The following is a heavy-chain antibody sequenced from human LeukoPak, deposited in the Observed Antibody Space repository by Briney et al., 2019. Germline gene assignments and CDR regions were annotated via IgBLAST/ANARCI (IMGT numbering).Heavy chain of an antibody. D-gene: IGHD3-10*01. Sequence: SVKVSCKASGGTFSIYAISWVRQAPGQGLEWMGGIIPIFVTANYTQKFQGRVTITADESTSTAHMELSSLRSEDTAVYYCARAPPGASRHMGIDYWGQGTLVTVSS. V-gene: IGHV1-69*13. CDR3: ARAPPGASRHMGIDY. J-gene: IGHJ4*02. CDR1: GGTFSIYA. CDR2: IIPIFVTA.